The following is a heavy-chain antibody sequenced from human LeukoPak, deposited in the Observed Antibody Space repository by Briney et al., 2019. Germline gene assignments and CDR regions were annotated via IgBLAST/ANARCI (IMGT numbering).Heavy chain of an antibody. CDR3: AGGPPEDTSSGY. D-gene: IGHD3-22*01. V-gene: IGHV1-8*01. CDR1: VYSFTTYD. J-gene: IGHJ4*02. Sequence: ASVTVSFTSSVYSFTTYDINWVRQAPGQGREGMGWMRPKKSDTGYARKFQDRVTLTWNISTDTAYMELNSLTAEDTAVYFCAGGPPEDTSSGYWGQGTLVTVSS. CDR2: MRPKKSDT.